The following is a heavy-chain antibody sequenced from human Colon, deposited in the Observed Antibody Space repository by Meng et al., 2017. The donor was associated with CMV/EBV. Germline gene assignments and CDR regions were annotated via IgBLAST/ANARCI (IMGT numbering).Heavy chain of an antibody. CDR3: AAVLSWSGYESFFDY. D-gene: IGHD3-3*01. CDR2: CVPIFATT. V-gene: IGHV1-69*01. J-gene: IGHJ4*02. Sequence: GCSVYIAYQSSATTFLSYVISSVSMAPALGLDCVRQCVPIFATTNDALMFHARVTITADESTGTNYMELNSLIAHDTALYYCAAVLSWSGYESFFDYWGQGTLVTVSS. CDR1: ATTFLSYV.